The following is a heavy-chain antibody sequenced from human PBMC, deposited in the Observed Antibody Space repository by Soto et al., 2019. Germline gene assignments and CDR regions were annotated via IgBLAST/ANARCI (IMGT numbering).Heavy chain of an antibody. CDR2: ISHSGRT. CDR3: ARGRKDYDILTGYSPFDY. D-gene: IGHD3-9*01. CDR1: GGSFSGYY. V-gene: IGHV4-34*01. J-gene: IGHJ4*02. Sequence: PSETLSLTCAVYGGSFSGYYWNWIRQSPGKGLEWIGEISHSGRTNYNPSLKSRVTISEDTSKTQFSLKLRSLTAADTAVYYCARGRKDYDILTGYSPFDYWGQGTLVTVSS.